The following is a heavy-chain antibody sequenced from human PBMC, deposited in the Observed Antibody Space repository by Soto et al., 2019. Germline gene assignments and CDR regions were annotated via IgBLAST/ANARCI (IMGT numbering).Heavy chain of an antibody. J-gene: IGHJ4*02. D-gene: IGHD5-18*01. CDR3: ARGYGRNFDY. CDR1: GGSISSGGYS. Sequence: SETLSLTCAVSGGSISSGGYSWSWIRQPPGKGLEWIGYMYHSGSTYYNPSLKNRVTKSKDRSKKQISLKLSSVTAADTAVYYCARGYGRNFDYWGQGALVTVS. CDR2: MYHSGST. V-gene: IGHV4-30-2*01.